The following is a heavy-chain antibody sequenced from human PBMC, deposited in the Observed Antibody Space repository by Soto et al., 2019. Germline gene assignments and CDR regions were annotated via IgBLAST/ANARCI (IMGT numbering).Heavy chain of an antibody. V-gene: IGHV3-23*01. CDR3: AKEGKTRIAARRDYYYGMDV. J-gene: IGHJ6*02. Sequence: PGGSLRLSCAASGFTFSSYAMSWVRQAPGKGLEWVSAISGSGGSTYYADSVKGRFTISRDNSKNTLYLQMNSLRAEDTAVYYCAKEGKTRIAARRDYYYGMDVWGQGTTVTVSS. D-gene: IGHD6-6*01. CDR1: GFTFSSYA. CDR2: ISGSGGST.